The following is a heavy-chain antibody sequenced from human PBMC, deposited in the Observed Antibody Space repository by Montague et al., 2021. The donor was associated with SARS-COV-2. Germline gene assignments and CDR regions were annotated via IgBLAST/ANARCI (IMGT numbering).Heavy chain of an antibody. CDR2: INHSGST. V-gene: IGHV4-34*01. CDR3: ARVRYYGSGTSLGMDV. Sequence: SETLSLTCAVYGGSFSGYYWSWIRQPPGKGLEWIGEINHSGSTNYNPSLKSRVTISVDTSKNQFSLKLSSVTAADMAVYHCARVRYYGSGTSLGMDVWGQGTTVTVSS. CDR1: GGSFSGYY. J-gene: IGHJ6*02. D-gene: IGHD3-10*01.